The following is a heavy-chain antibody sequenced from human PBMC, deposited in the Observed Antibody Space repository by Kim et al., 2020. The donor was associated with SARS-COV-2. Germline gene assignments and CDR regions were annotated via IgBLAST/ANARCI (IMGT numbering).Heavy chain of an antibody. Sequence: ASVKVSCKVSGYTFTELSMHWVRQAPGKGLEWMGGFDPEDGETIYAQKFQGRVTMTEDTSTDTAYMELSSLRSEDTAVYYCATEVGANWAALSFDYLGQGTLVTVSS. CDR1: GYTFTELS. CDR2: FDPEDGET. V-gene: IGHV1-24*01. CDR3: ATEVGANWAALSFDY. J-gene: IGHJ4*02. D-gene: IGHD1-26*01.